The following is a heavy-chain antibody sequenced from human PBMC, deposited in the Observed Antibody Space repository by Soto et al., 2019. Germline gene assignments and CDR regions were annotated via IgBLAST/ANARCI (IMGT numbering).Heavy chain of an antibody. CDR3: AYYWEQLPPLNYYYYGMDV. CDR1: GGSISSGGYY. CDR2: IYYSGST. J-gene: IGHJ6*02. Sequence: SETLSLTCTVSGGSISSGGYYWSWIRQHPGKGLEWIGYIYYSGSTYYNPSLKSRVTISVDTSKNQFSLKLSSVTAADTAVYYCAYYWEQLPPLNYYYYGMDVWGQGTTVTVSS. V-gene: IGHV4-31*03. D-gene: IGHD3-22*01.